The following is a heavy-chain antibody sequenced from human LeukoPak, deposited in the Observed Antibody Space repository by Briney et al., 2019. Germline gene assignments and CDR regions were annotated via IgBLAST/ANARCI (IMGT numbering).Heavy chain of an antibody. D-gene: IGHD6-19*01. CDR3: AAVIAVAGTFDW. CDR1: GFTFTSSA. V-gene: IGHV1-58*01. J-gene: IGHJ4*02. CDR2: IVVGSGNT. Sequence: ASVKVSCKASGFTFTSSAVQWVRQARGQRLEWIGWIVVGSGNTNYAQKFHERVTITRDMSTSTAYMELSSLRSEDTAVYYCAAVIAVAGTFDWWGQGTLVTVSS.